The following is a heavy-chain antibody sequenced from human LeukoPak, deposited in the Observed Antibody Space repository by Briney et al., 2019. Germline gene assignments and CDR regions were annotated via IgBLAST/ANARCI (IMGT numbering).Heavy chain of an antibody. Sequence: GGSLRLSCAASGFTFSTYSMTWVRRAPGKGLEWVSDSDSTSRYIHYADSVKGRFTISRDNARNSLYLQMNSLRAEDTAVYYCARETVGGSDYWGQGTLVTVSS. CDR1: GFTFSTYS. J-gene: IGHJ4*02. CDR3: ARETVGGSDY. D-gene: IGHD1-26*01. V-gene: IGHV3-21*04. CDR2: SDSTSRYI.